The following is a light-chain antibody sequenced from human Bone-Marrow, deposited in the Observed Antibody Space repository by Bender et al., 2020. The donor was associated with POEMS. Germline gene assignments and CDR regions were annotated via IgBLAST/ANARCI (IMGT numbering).Light chain of an antibody. CDR3: YSYAGSNTWV. V-gene: IGLV2-14*01. J-gene: IGLJ3*02. Sequence: QSALTQPASVSGSPGQSITISCTGTSSDVGYYDYVSWYRHRPGKAPELMIYEVSNRPSGVSNRFSGSKSGNTASLTISGLQAEDEADYYCYSYAGSNTWVFGGGTKLTVL. CDR1: SSDVGYYDY. CDR2: EVS.